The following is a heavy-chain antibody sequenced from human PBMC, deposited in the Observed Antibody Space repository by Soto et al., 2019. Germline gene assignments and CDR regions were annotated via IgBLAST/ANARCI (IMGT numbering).Heavy chain of an antibody. D-gene: IGHD2-15*01. Sequence: ASVKVSCKASGYTFTRYTMNWVRQAPGQRLEWMGWINPDNGNTKSSQKFQDRVIITRDTSASTAYMDLSSLRSEDTAVYYCARGIATGQLDPWGQGTLVTVSS. J-gene: IGHJ5*02. CDR3: ARGIATGQLDP. V-gene: IGHV1-3*01. CDR2: INPDNGNT. CDR1: GYTFTRYT.